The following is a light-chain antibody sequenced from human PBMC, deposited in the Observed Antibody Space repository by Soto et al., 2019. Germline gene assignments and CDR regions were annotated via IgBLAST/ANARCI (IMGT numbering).Light chain of an antibody. CDR1: QSISSY. J-gene: IGKJ1*01. V-gene: IGKV1-39*01. Sequence: DIQMTQSPSSLSASVGDRVTITCRASQSISSYLNWYQQKPGKAPKLLIYAASSLQSCVPSRFTGSGSGTDFTLTISSMQPEDFATYYCQQSYSTPLTSGHGTKVEIK. CDR2: AAS. CDR3: QQSYSTPLT.